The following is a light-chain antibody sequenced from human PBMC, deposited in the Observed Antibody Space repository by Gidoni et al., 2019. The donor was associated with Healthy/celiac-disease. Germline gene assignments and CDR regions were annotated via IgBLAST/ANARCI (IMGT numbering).Light chain of an antibody. CDR2: KDS. CDR3: QSADSSGTYKV. V-gene: IGLV3-25*03. J-gene: IGLJ2*01. CDR1: AFPKQY. Sequence: SYELTQPPSVSVSPGQTARITCSGDAFPKQYAYWYQQKPGQAPVLVIYKDSERPSGIPERFSGSSSGTTVTLTISVVQAEDEADYYCQSADSSGTYKVFGGGTKLTVL.